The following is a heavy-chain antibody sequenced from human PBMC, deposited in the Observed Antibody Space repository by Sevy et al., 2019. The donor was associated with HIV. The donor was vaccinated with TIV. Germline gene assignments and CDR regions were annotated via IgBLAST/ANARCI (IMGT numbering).Heavy chain of an antibody. Sequence: GGSLRRSCAASGFTFSNYAMSWVRQAPGKGLQWVSVISTSGDNTYYADSVKGRFTISRDNSKNSLYLQMSSLSAEDTAVYFCAKDPPNQDYYDSSSSGYFDSWGQGTLVTVSS. J-gene: IGHJ4*02. CDR1: GFTFSNYA. V-gene: IGHV3-23*01. CDR2: ISTSGDNT. CDR3: AKDPPNQDYYDSSSSGYFDS. D-gene: IGHD3-22*01.